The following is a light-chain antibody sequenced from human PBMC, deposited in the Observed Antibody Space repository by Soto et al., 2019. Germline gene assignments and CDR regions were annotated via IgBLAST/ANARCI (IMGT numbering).Light chain of an antibody. V-gene: IGLV2-11*01. J-gene: IGLJ2*01. CDR3: CSYAGGYTHAV. Sequence: QSALTQPRSVSGPPGQSVSMSCSGTSSDVGTYNYVSWYQQHPGKAPKLMIYDVSKRPSGVPDRFSGSKSGNTASLTISGLQAEDEADYYCCSYAGGYTHAVFGGGTKVTVL. CDR2: DVS. CDR1: SSDVGTYNY.